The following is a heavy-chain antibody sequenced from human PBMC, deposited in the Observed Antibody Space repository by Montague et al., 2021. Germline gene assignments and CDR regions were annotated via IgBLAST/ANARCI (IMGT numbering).Heavy chain of an antibody. D-gene: IGHD6-19*01. CDR3: AKRDSSGLHYFDY. Sequence: SLRLSCAASGFTFSSYATTWVRQAPGKGLEWVSLIVGNGGNTFYADSVKGRFTISRDNSKNTLYLQMNSLRADDTAAYYCAKRDSSGLHYFDYWGQGTLVTVSS. V-gene: IGHV3-23*01. CDR2: IVGNGGNT. CDR1: GFTFSSYA. J-gene: IGHJ4*02.